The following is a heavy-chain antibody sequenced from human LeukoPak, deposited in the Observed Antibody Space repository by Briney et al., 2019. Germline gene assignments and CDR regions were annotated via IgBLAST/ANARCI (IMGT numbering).Heavy chain of an antibody. Sequence: SVKACCKASGGTFSSYAISGVRQAPGQGLEWMGRIIPILGIANYAQKFQGRVTITADKSTSTAYMELSSLRSEDTAVYYCARGADYGDSLYLSDYYYGMDGWGHAIMVS. V-gene: IGHV1-69*04. CDR3: ARGADYGDSLYLSDYYYGMDG. D-gene: IGHD4-17*01. J-gene: IGHJ6*02. CDR1: GGTFSSYA. CDR2: IIPILGIA.